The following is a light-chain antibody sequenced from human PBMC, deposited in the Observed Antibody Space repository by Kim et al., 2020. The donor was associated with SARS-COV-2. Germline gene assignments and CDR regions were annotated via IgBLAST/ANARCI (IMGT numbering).Light chain of an antibody. CDR1: QSVSSSY. CDR3: QQYGSSRGT. CDR2: GAS. V-gene: IGKV3-20*01. Sequence: SPGERVTLSCRASQSVSSSYLAWYQQKPGQAPRLLIYGASSRATGIPDRFSGSGSGTDFTLTISRLEPEDFAVYYCQQYGSSRGTFGGGTKVDIK. J-gene: IGKJ4*01.